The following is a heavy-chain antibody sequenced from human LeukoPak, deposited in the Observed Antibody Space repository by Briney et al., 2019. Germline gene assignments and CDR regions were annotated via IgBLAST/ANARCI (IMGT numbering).Heavy chain of an antibody. Sequence: SETLSLTCTVSGASISGTAYYWGWVRQPPRKGLEWIGNVYYSGSTYYNASLQSRVTISIDTSKNQFSLRLSSVTAADTAMYFCAKSGGYGLIDYWGQGTLVTVSS. CDR1: GASISGTAYY. D-gene: IGHD1-26*01. V-gene: IGHV4-39*01. CDR3: AKSGGYGLIDY. CDR2: VYYSGST. J-gene: IGHJ4*02.